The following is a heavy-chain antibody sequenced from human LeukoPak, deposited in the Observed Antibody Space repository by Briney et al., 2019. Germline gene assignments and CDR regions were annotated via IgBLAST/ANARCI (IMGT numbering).Heavy chain of an antibody. CDR3: ARARRSGGITMIRGVRDRGWFDS. D-gene: IGHD3-10*01. Sequence: ETGGSLRLSCAASGFTFSSYAMHWVRQAPGKGLEWVAVISYDGSNKYYADSVKGRFTISRDNSKNTLYLQMNSLRAEDTAVYYCARARRSGGITMIRGVRDRGWFDSRGQGTLVTVSS. CDR2: ISYDGSNK. CDR1: GFTFSSYA. V-gene: IGHV3-30*04. J-gene: IGHJ5*01.